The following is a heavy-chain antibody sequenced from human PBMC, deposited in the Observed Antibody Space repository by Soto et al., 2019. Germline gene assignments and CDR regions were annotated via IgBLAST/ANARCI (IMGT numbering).Heavy chain of an antibody. V-gene: IGHV4-59*08. D-gene: IGHD3-10*01. Sequence: DTLSLTCTVSGGSISSYYWSWIRQPPGKGLEWIGYIYYSGSTNYNPSLKSRVTISVDTSKNQFSLKLSSVTAADTAVYYCARVVGFGATTIDYWGQGTLVTVSS. CDR2: IYYSGST. CDR1: GGSISSYY. CDR3: ARVVGFGATTIDY. J-gene: IGHJ4*02.